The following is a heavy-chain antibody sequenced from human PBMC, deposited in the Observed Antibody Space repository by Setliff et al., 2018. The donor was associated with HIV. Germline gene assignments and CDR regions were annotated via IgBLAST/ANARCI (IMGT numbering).Heavy chain of an antibody. CDR2: IYPVDSET. Sequence: PGESLKISCQGSGYNFVDYSIAWVRQVPGKGLEWMGIIYPVDSETRYSPSFQGQVTISADTSTSTVYMELSSLRSEDTAVYYCARSGRETDLYGLYGVHYFDYWGQGTLVTVSS. J-gene: IGHJ4*02. D-gene: IGHD4-17*01. CDR1: GYNFVDYS. CDR3: ARSGRETDLYGLYGVHYFDY. V-gene: IGHV5-51*01.